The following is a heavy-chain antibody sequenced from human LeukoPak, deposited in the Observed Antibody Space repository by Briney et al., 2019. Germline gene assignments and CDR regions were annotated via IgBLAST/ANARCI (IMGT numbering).Heavy chain of an antibody. J-gene: IGHJ4*02. D-gene: IGHD3-9*01. Sequence: SETLSLTCTVSGGSISSGGYYWRWIRQHPGKGLEWIGYIYYSGSPYYNPSLKSRVTISVDTSKNHFSLKLSSVTAADTAGYYWAGDRGDFDILAGYYGGFCYRGPGTLVTVSS. CDR1: GGSISSGGYY. CDR2: IYYSGSP. V-gene: IGHV4-31*03. CDR3: AGDRGDFDILAGYYGGFCY.